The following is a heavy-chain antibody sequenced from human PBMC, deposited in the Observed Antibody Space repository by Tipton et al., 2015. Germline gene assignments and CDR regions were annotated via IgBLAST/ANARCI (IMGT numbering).Heavy chain of an antibody. CDR2: VNSDGSST. J-gene: IGHJ4*02. D-gene: IGHD3-22*01. CDR3: ASARTDYYYDSRGSTYYFDY. Sequence: GSLRLSCAASGFTFSSFWMYWVRQAPGKGLMWVSRVNSDGSSTSYAGSLKGRFTISRDNAKNTLYLQMKSLRAEDTAVYYCASARTDYYYDSRGSTYYFDYWGQGVLVTVSP. CDR1: GFTFSSFW. V-gene: IGHV3-74*01.